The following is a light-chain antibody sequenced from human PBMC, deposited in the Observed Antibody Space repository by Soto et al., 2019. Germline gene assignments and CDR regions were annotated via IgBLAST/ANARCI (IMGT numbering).Light chain of an antibody. CDR3: SSYAGSHKEV. CDR2: EVS. Sequence: QSALTQPPSASGSPGQSVTISCTGTSSDVGGYNYVSWYQQHRGKAPKLMIYEVSKRHSGVPDRCSGSTSGNTASLPVSGIQAENEADYDCSSYAGSHKEVFGTWIKLTVL. CDR1: SSDVGGYNY. V-gene: IGLV2-8*01. J-gene: IGLJ1*01.